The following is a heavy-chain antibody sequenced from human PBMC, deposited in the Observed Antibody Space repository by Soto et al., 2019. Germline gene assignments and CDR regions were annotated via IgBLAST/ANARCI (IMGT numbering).Heavy chain of an antibody. J-gene: IGHJ4*02. Sequence: SETLSLTCSVSAGSLSTYYWSWIRQPPGKGLEWIGYIYYGGSANYNPSLKGRVTITVDTSKNQFSLKVSSVTAADTAVCYCAREGGGGTIAFDYWGQGALVTVSS. CDR1: AGSLSTYY. CDR3: AREGGGGTIAFDY. D-gene: IGHD2-21*01. V-gene: IGHV4-59*01. CDR2: IYYGGSA.